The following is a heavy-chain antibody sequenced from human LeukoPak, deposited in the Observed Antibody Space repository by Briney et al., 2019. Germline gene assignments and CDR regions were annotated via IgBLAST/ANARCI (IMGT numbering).Heavy chain of an antibody. CDR3: AKDWSAAMARVRYYFDH. CDR2: ISSSGTSK. CDR1: GFTFTDYY. D-gene: IGHD5-18*01. V-gene: IGHV3-11*04. J-gene: IGHJ4*02. Sequence: KAGGSLRLSCAASGFTFTDYYMSWIRQAPGKGLEWVSYISSSGTSKYYADSMRGRFVISRDNAKNSLYLQMNSLRAEDTAVYYCAKDWSAAMARVRYYFDHWGQGTLVTVSS.